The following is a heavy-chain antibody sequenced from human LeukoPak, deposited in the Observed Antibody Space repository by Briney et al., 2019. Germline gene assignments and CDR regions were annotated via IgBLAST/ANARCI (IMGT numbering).Heavy chain of an antibody. CDR2: INHSGST. Sequence: SETLSLTCAVYGGSFSGYYWSWIRQPPGKGLEWIGEINHSGSTNYNPSLKSRVTISVDTSKNQFSLKLSSVTAVDTAVYYCARENTYYYDSSGYYGFDYWGQGTLVTVSS. CDR3: ARENTYYYDSSGYYGFDY. V-gene: IGHV4-34*01. D-gene: IGHD3-22*01. CDR1: GGSFSGYY. J-gene: IGHJ4*02.